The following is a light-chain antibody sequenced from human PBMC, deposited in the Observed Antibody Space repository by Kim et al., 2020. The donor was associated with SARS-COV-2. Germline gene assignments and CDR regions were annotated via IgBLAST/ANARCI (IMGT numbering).Light chain of an antibody. J-gene: IGKJ5*01. CDR1: QSIAGW. CDR3: LHHNTYPPT. CDR2: AAS. V-gene: IGKV1-5*01. Sequence: IQLTQSPSTLSASVGDRVTITCRSSQSIAGWLAWFQQKPGEAPKCLIYAASTVGSGVPSRFSGSGSGTEFTLTISYLQPEDSATYYCLHHNTYPPTFGQGTRLEIK.